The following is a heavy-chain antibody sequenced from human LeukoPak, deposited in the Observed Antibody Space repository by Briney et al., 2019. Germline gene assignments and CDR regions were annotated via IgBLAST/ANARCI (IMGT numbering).Heavy chain of an antibody. J-gene: IGHJ6*03. V-gene: IGHV1-2*02. CDR3: ARTYMIRGDMDV. CDR1: GYTFIGYY. D-gene: IGHD3-10*01. CDR2: ISPNSGGT. Sequence: GASVKVSCKASGYTFIGYYMHWVRQAPGQGLEWMGWISPNSGGTNYAQNFQARVTMTRNTSISTAYMELSGLRADDTAAYYCARTYMIRGDMDVWGEGTTVTVSS.